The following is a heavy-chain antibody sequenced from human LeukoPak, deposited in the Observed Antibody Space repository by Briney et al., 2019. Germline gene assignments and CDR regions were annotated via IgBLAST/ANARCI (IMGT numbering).Heavy chain of an antibody. Sequence: HPSETLSLTCTVSGGSISSYYWSWVRQAPGKGLEWVSAISGSGGSTYYADSVKGRFTISRDNSKNTLYLQMNSLRAEDTAVYYCAKGASRGMAAAGTWFDPWGQGTLVTVSS. V-gene: IGHV3-23*01. D-gene: IGHD6-13*01. CDR1: GGSISSYY. J-gene: IGHJ5*02. CDR2: ISGSGGST. CDR3: AKGASRGMAAAGTWFDP.